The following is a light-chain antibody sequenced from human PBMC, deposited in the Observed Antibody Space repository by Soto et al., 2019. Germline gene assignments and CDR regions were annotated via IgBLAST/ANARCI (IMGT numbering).Light chain of an antibody. CDR2: DAS. V-gene: IGKV3-20*01. Sequence: EIMLTHSPATLSLSPCERAILSASASQSVSSFLAWYQQKPGQAPRLLIYDASHRATGIPARFSGSGSGTDFTLTISRLEPEDFAVYYCQQYGSSPITFGQGTRLEIK. CDR3: QQYGSSPIT. CDR1: QSVSSF. J-gene: IGKJ5*01.